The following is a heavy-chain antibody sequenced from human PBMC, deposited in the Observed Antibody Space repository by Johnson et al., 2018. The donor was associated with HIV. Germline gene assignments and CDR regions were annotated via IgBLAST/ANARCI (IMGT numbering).Heavy chain of an antibody. Sequence: VQLVESGGGLVQPGGSLRLSCAASGFTFSSYWMSWVHQAPGKGLEWVANIKQDGTTTTYANFVKGRFTISRDNAKNTLYLQMNSLRADDTAVYYCASAFTANIWGQGTLVSVSS. CDR3: ASAFTANI. CDR1: GFTFSSYW. D-gene: IGHD3-3*02. CDR2: IKQDGTTT. V-gene: IGHV3-7*02. J-gene: IGHJ3*02.